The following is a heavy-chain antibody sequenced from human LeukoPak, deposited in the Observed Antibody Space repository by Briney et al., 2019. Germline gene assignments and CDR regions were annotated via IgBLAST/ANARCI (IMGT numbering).Heavy chain of an antibody. Sequence: SETLSLTCTVSGGSISSYYWSWLRQPPGKGLEWIGYIYYSGSTNYNPSLKSRVTISVDTSKNQFSLRLSSVTPADTAVYYCARDRRDGYNQLDYWGQGTLVTVSS. V-gene: IGHV4-59*01. CDR2: IYYSGST. D-gene: IGHD5-24*01. J-gene: IGHJ4*02. CDR1: GGSISSYY. CDR3: ARDRRDGYNQLDY.